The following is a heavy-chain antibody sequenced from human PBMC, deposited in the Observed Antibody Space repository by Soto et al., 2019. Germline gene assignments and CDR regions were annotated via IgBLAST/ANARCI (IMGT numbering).Heavy chain of an antibody. CDR2: IYYSGST. D-gene: IGHD6-6*01. CDR1: GCSIMSNIYY. J-gene: IGHJ5*02. Sequence: SDALSLTCICSGCSIMSNIYYLGWVRQPPGEGLEWIGSIYYSGSTYYNPSLKSRVTISVDTSKNQFSLKLSSVTAADTAVFYCARHRARNWFDPWGQGTLVTVSS. V-gene: IGHV4-39*01. CDR3: ARHRARNWFDP.